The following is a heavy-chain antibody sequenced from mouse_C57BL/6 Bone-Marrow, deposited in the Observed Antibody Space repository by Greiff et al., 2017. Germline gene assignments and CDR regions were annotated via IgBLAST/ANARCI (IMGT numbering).Heavy chain of an antibody. D-gene: IGHD2-13*01. Sequence: EVKLVESGGGLVKPGGSLTLSCAASGFTFSSYTMSWVRQTPEKRLEWVATISGGGGNTYYPASVKGLFTTSRDNAKNTLYLQMSSLRSEDTALYYCARHVTTGWYFDVWGTGTTVTVSS. CDR2: ISGGGGNT. CDR3: ARHVTTGWYFDV. J-gene: IGHJ1*03. CDR1: GFTFSSYT. V-gene: IGHV5-9*01.